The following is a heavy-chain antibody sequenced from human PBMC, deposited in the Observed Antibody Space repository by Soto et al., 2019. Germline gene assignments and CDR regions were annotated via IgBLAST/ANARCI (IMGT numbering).Heavy chain of an antibody. Sequence: GASVKVSCKASGYTFTNYAIHWVRLAPGQRLEWMGWINAGNGNTKYSQKFQGRVTITRDTFASTAYMDLSSLRSEDTAVYYCAGARSDYYCMDVWGQGTTVTVSS. CDR3: AGARSDYYCMDV. CDR1: GYTFTNYA. D-gene: IGHD6-19*01. CDR2: INAGNGNT. V-gene: IGHV1-3*01. J-gene: IGHJ6*02.